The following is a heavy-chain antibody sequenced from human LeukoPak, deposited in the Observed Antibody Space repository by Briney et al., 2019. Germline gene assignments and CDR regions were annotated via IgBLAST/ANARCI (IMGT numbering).Heavy chain of an antibody. CDR1: GGSISSSSYY. D-gene: IGHD3-9*01. V-gene: IGHV4-39*07. CDR2: LYYSGST. CDR3: ARDGIRYFDWLSPFYMDV. Sequence: SETLSHTCTVSGGSISSSSYYWGWIRQPPGKGLEWIGSLYYSGSTYYNPSLKSRVTISVDTSKNQFSLKLSSVTAADTAVYYCARDGIRYFDWLSPFYMDVWGKGTTVTVSS. J-gene: IGHJ6*03.